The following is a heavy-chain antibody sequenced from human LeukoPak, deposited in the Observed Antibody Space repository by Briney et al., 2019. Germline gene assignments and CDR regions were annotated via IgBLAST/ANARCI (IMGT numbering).Heavy chain of an antibody. CDR1: GYTFTSYG. Sequence: ASVKVSCKASGYTFTSYGISWVRQAPGQGLEWMGWISAYNGNTNYAQKLQGRVTMTTDTSTSTAYMELRSLRSDDTAVYYCARDTEMATNSSPDYWGQGTLVTVSS. V-gene: IGHV1-18*01. CDR2: ISAYNGNT. J-gene: IGHJ4*02. D-gene: IGHD5-24*01. CDR3: ARDTEMATNSSPDY.